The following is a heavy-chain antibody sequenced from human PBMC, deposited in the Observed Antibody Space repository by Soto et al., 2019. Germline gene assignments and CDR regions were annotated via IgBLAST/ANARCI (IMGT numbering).Heavy chain of an antibody. CDR1: GFTFSRYS. J-gene: IGHJ4*02. Sequence: GGSLRLSCAASGFTFSRYSMNWVRQAPGKGLEWVSYISSSSSTIYYADSVKGRFTISRDNAKNSLYLQMNSLRDEDTAVYYCAREAYYDFWSGYYSETPRPLDYWGQGTLVTVSS. CDR3: AREAYYDFWSGYYSETPRPLDY. V-gene: IGHV3-48*02. D-gene: IGHD3-3*01. CDR2: ISSSSSTI.